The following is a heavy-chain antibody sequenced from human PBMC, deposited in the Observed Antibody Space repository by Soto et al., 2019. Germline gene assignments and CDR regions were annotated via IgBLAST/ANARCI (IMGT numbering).Heavy chain of an antibody. V-gene: IGHV3-74*01. CDR3: ARDQSVSGPTTFHY. Sequence: EVQLIESGGGLVQPGGSLRLSCAASGFTFTKSWMHWVRQTPGKRLEWVSRVNTDGSDTIYADSVKGRFTISRDNAKNTLYLQMNSLTAEATAMYYCARDQSVSGPTTFHYWGQGALVTVSS. CDR2: VNTDGSDT. CDR1: GFTFTKSW. J-gene: IGHJ4*02. D-gene: IGHD6-19*01.